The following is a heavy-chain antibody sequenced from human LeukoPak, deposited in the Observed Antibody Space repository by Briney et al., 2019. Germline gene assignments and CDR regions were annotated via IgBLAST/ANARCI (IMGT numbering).Heavy chain of an antibody. D-gene: IGHD3-10*01. CDR1: GFTFSSYS. CDR2: ISSSSSYI. J-gene: IGHJ6*03. Sequence: KPGGSLRLSCAASGFTFSSYSMNWVGKAPGKGLEWVSSISSSSSYIYYADSVKGRFTISRANAKTPLYLQMNSLRAEATAVYYCARDRIVLWFGELLSDAVMDVWGKGPTVTISS. CDR3: ARDRIVLWFGELLSDAVMDV. V-gene: IGHV3-21*01.